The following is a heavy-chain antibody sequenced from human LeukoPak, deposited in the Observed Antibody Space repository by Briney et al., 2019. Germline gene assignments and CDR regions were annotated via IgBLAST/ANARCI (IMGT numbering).Heavy chain of an antibody. CDR2: IKEEGNER. CDR3: ARDVSPRYSSGWADAHDI. CDR1: GFTFDTYW. J-gene: IGHJ3*02. V-gene: IGHV3-7*01. Sequence: GGSLTLSCVASGFTFDTYWMTWVRQAAGKGLEWVANIKEEGNERHYADSVSGRFTISRDNAKNSLFLQMNSLRAEDTAVYYCARDVSPRYSSGWADAHDIWGQGTMVTVSS. D-gene: IGHD6-19*01.